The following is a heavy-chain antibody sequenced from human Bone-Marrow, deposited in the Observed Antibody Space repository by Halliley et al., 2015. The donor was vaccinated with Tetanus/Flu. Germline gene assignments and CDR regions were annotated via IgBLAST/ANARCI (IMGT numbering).Heavy chain of an antibody. Sequence: SLGLSCAASGFTFSSYSMNWVRRAPGKGLEWVSSISSSSNYIYYTDSVKGRFTISRDNAKNSLFLQVNSLRAEDTAVYYCARAHGTNYYYYGMDVWGQGTTVPVSS. CDR1: GFTFSSYS. CDR2: ISSSSNYI. J-gene: IGHJ6*02. V-gene: IGHV3-21*01. CDR3: ARAHGTNYYYYGMDV. D-gene: IGHD1-1*01.